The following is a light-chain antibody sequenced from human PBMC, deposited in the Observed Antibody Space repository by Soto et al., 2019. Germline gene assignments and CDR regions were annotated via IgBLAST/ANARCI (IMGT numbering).Light chain of an antibody. J-gene: IGLJ1*01. CDR3: QSYDSRLSGFV. CDR1: SSNIGAGYD. V-gene: IGLV1-40*01. Sequence: QAVVTQPPSVSGAPGQRVTISCTGSSSNIGAGYDVHWYQQLPGTAPKLLIYDNSNRPSGVPDRFSGSKSGTSASLAITGLQAEDEADYYCQSYDSRLSGFVFGTGTKLTVL. CDR2: DNS.